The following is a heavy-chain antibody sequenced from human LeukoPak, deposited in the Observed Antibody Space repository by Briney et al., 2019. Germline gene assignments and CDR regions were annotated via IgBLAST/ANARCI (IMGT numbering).Heavy chain of an antibody. CDR3: AKTQWKVGATDYFDY. CDR2: INDNGGKR. Sequence: GGSLRPSCAAAGFACNNYAMTWVRQAPGRGLVWVSIINDNGGKRRYADSVKGRFTISRDNSKNALFLQMDSLRAEDTAVYYCAKTQWKVGATDYFDYWGQGILVTVSS. D-gene: IGHD1-26*01. V-gene: IGHV3-23*01. J-gene: IGHJ4*02. CDR1: GFACNNYA.